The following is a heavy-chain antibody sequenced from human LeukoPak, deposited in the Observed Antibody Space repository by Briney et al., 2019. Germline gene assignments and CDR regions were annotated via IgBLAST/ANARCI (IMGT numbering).Heavy chain of an antibody. J-gene: IGHJ6*03. CDR1: GGSISSYY. D-gene: IGHD3-16*01. Sequence: SETLSLTCTVSGGSISSYYWSWIRQPQGKGLEWIGYLYSSGSTNYNPSPESRATITEDTSKNQLSLRLNSVTAADTAAYYCARAFRGGYYMDVWGKGTTVTVSS. CDR3: ARAFRGGYYMDV. V-gene: IGHV4-59*01. CDR2: LYSSGST.